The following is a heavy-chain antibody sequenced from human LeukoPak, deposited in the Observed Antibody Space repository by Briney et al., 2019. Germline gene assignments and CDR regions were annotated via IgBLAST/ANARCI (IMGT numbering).Heavy chain of an antibody. D-gene: IGHD1-1*01. J-gene: IGHJ3*02. CDR2: ISGSGGNT. CDR1: GFTFSSYW. Sequence: GGSLRLSCAASGFTFSSYWMSWVRQAPGKGLEWVSAISGSGGNTYYADSVKGRFTISRDNFKNTLYLQVNSLRAEDTAVYYCAKAPLERPSHAFDIWGQGTEVTVSS. CDR3: AKAPLERPSHAFDI. V-gene: IGHV3-23*01.